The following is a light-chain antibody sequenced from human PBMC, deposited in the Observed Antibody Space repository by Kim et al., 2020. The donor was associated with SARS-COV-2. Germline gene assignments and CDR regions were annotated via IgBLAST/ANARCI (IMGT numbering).Light chain of an antibody. Sequence: SPGERSTRSCRASQSVSSYLAWYQQKPGQAPRLLIYDASNRATGIQARFSGSGSGTDFTLTISSLEPEDFAVYYCQQRYSWPPLTFGGGTKVDIK. CDR3: QQRYSWPPLT. V-gene: IGKV3-11*01. J-gene: IGKJ4*01. CDR1: QSVSSY. CDR2: DAS.